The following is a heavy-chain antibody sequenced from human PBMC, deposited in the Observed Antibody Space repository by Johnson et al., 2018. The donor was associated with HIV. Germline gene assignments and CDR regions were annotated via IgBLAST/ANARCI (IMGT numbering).Heavy chain of an antibody. D-gene: IGHD1-26*01. V-gene: IGHV3-30*04. CDR3: ARVRSGRENVFDI. Sequence: QVQLVESGGGVVQPGRSLRLSCAASGFTFSSYAMHWVRQAPGMGLEWVADISYDGRNKYYADSVKDRFTISRDNSKSTLYLQMNSLRAEDTAVYYCARVRSGRENVFDIWGQGTMVTVSS. CDR1: GFTFSSYA. J-gene: IGHJ3*02. CDR2: ISYDGRNK.